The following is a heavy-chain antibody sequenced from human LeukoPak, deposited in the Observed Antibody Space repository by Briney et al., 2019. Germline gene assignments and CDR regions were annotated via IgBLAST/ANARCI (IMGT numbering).Heavy chain of an antibody. V-gene: IGHV3-23*01. Sequence: PGGSLRLSYAASGFTFSSYAMSWVRQAPGKGREGVLAISGSGGSTYYADSVKGRFTISRDNSKNTLYLQMNSLRAEDTAVYYCAKDASQYYYYGMDVWGQGTTVTVSS. CDR2: ISGSGGST. J-gene: IGHJ6*02. CDR1: GFTFSSYA. CDR3: AKDASQYYYYGMDV.